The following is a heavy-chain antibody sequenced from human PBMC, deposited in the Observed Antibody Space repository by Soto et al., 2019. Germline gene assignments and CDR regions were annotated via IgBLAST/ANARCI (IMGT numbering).Heavy chain of an antibody. CDR3: ARRYCISTSCGYYYYGMDV. J-gene: IGHJ6*02. D-gene: IGHD2-2*01. Sequence: PSETLSLTCTVSGGSISSNSYYWGWIRLPPGKGLEWIGSIYYGGSTYYNPSLKSRVTISVDTSKNQFSLKLTSVTAADTAVYYCARRYCISTSCGYYYYGMDVWGQGTTVTVSS. V-gene: IGHV4-39*01. CDR1: GGSISSNSYY. CDR2: IYYGGST.